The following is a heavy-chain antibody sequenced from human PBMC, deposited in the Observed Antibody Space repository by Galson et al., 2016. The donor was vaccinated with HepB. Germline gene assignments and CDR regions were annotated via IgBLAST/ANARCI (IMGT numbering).Heavy chain of an antibody. CDR2: ISGDGHST. J-gene: IGHJ4*02. CDR3: ARVLGSYQSFDY. CDR1: GFTFNKYP. V-gene: IGHV3-23*01. D-gene: IGHD1-26*01. Sequence: SLRLSCAASGFTFNKYPMFWVRQAPGKGLEWVSGISGDGHSTYYADSVKGRFTISRDNSKNTLYLQMNSLRAEDTAVYYCARVLGSYQSFDYWGQGTVVTVSS.